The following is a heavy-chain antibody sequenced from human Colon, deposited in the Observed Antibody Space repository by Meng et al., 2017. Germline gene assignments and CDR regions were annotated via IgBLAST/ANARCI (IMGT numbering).Heavy chain of an antibody. J-gene: IGHJ4*02. D-gene: IGHD1-26*01. Sequence: EVQLLESGGGLVPPGGSLRLSCAASGFTFSNDAMSWVRQAPGMGLEWVSGIIGGGTRTFYADSVKGRFTVSRDNSKNTLSLQMNSLRDEDTAIYYCARGSGSGSFNELQDWGQGTLVTVSS. CDR2: IIGGGTRT. CDR1: GFTFSNDA. CDR3: ARGSGSGSFNELQD. V-gene: IGHV3-23*01.